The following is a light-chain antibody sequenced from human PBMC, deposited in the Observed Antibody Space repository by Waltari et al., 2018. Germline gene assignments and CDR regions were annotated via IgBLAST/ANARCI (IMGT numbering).Light chain of an antibody. J-gene: IGLJ2*01. Sequence: QSALTQPRSVSGSPGQSVTISRTGTSSDVGSYNYVCWYQQHPGKAPRLMIYDVNKRPAGVPYRCSGSKSGNTASLTSAGLQAEDEADYYCCAYAGSAIFGGGTELTVL. CDR3: CAYAGSAI. V-gene: IGLV2-11*01. CDR1: SSDVGSYNY. CDR2: DVN.